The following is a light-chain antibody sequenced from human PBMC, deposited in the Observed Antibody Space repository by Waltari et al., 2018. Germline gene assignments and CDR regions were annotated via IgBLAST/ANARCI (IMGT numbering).Light chain of an antibody. CDR3: QQYYSTPRLT. V-gene: IGKV4-1*01. J-gene: IGKJ4*01. CDR1: QSVLYSSNNKNY. CDR2: WAS. Sequence: IVMTQSPDSLAVSLGERATINRKSSQSVLYSSNNKNYLAWYQQKPGQPPKLLIYWASTRESGVPDRFSGSGSGTDFTLTISSLQAEDVAVYYCQQYYSTPRLTFGGGTKVEIK.